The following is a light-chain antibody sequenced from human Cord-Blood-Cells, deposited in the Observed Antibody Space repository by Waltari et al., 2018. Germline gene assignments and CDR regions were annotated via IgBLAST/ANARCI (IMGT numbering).Light chain of an antibody. CDR1: SSDVGSYNL. V-gene: IGLV2-23*02. CDR2: EVS. Sequence: QSALTQPASVSGSPGQSITISCTGTSSDVGSYNLVSWYQQNPGKAPKLMIYEVSKRPSGVSKRFSGSKSGNTASLTISGLQAEDEADYYCCSYAGSSTGVFGGGTKLTVL. J-gene: IGLJ3*02. CDR3: CSYAGSSTGV.